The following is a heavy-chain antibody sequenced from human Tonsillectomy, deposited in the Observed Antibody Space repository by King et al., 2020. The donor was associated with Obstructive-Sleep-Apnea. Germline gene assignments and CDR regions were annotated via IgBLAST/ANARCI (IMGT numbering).Heavy chain of an antibody. V-gene: IGHV3-15*01. CDR3: TPADHSGSRTYISKTYYVDY. CDR1: GFSFRNAW. D-gene: IGHD3-10*01. CDR2: VKSKADGGTS. Sequence: VQLVESGGDLVKPGGSLGLSCAASGFSFRNAWMSWVSRAPGKGLEGVGGVKSKADGGTSDYAAPVKGRFTISGDDSENTLSRQMNSLGTEDTAVYYCTPADHSGSRTYISKTYYVDYWGQGTLVTVSS. J-gene: IGHJ4*02.